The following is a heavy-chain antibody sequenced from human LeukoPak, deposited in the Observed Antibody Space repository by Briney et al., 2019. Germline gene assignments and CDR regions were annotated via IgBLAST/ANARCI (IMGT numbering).Heavy chain of an antibody. CDR3: ARDGVLYYYDSSGYYMGDYDY. Sequence: ASVKVSCKASGYTFTGFSIHWVRQAPGQGLEWMGWINPNSGGTNYAQKFQGRVTMTRDTSISTAYMELSRLRSDDTAVYYCARDGVLYYYDSSGYYMGDYDYWGQGTLVTVSS. D-gene: IGHD3-22*01. J-gene: IGHJ4*02. CDR2: INPNSGGT. V-gene: IGHV1-2*02. CDR1: GYTFTGFS.